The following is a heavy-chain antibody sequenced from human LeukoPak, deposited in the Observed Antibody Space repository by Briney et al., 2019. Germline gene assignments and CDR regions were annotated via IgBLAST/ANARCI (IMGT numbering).Heavy chain of an antibody. J-gene: IGHJ6*02. D-gene: IGHD6-13*01. CDR2: IYHSGST. CDR3: AREAAAGTSYGMDV. V-gene: IGHV4-38-2*02. CDR1: GYSISSGYY. Sequence: SETLSLTCSVSGYSISSGYYWGWIRQPTGKGLEWSGSIYHSGSTYYNPSLKSRVTISVDTSKNQFSLKLSSVTAADTAVYYCAREAAAGTSYGMDVWGQGTTATVSS.